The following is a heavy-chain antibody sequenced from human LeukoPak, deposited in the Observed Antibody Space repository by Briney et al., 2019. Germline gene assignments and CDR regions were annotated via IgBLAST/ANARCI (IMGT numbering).Heavy chain of an antibody. J-gene: IGHJ4*02. CDR3: ARGNGEYAYGYYFDY. CDR2: MHYSGSA. V-gene: IGHV4-59*01. D-gene: IGHD5-18*01. Sequence: SETLSLTCTVSGGSISPYYWGWIRQPPGKGLEFIGFMHYSGSANYHPSLKSRVSISLGTSKNQFSLSLSSVTAADTAMYFCARGNGEYAYGYYFDYWGQGSLVTVSS. CDR1: GGSISPYY.